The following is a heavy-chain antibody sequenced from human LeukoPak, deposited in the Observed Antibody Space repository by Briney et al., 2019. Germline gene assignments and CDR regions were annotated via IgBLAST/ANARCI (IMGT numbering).Heavy chain of an antibody. V-gene: IGHV1-46*01. J-gene: IGHJ6*02. Sequence: SSVTLTCKSSGYTFTRYYMHWVRQPPAPGLEWMGIINPNGGSTSYAQKVQGRVTITRDTSTSTVYMELSSLRSEDTAVYYCARGDSSCYYDDYDYGMGVWGQGTPV. D-gene: IGHD3-22*01. CDR2: INPNGGST. CDR3: ARGDSSCYYDDYDYGMGV. CDR1: GYTFTRYY.